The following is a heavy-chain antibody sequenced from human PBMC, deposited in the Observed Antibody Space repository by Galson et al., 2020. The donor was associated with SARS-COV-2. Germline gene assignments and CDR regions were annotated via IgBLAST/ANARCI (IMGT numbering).Heavy chain of an antibody. Sequence: SVTLSLTCAVSGTSISSGSYSWNWIRQPPGKGLEWIGYISHSGGTYYNPSLKSRVTISGDRSKNQFSLRLSSVTAADTAVYYCARLHYGEYAPEAFDIWGPGTRVTVAS. J-gene: IGHJ3*02. D-gene: IGHD4-17*01. CDR3: ARLHYGEYAPEAFDI. CDR1: GTSISSGSYS. CDR2: ISHSGGT. V-gene: IGHV4-30-2*01.